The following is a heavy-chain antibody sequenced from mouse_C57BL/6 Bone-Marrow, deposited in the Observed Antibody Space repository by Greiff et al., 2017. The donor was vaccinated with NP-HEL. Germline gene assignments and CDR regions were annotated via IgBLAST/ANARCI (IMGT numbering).Heavy chain of an antibody. CDR1: GFSLTSYG. J-gene: IGHJ4*01. V-gene: IGHV2-6-1*01. CDR3: ARQGWLLQDYYAMDY. CDR2: IWSDGST. D-gene: IGHD2-3*01. Sequence: QVQLKESGPGLVAPSQSLSITCTVSGFSLTSYGVHWVRQPPGKGLEWLVVIWSDGSTTYNSALKSRLSISKDNSKSQVFLKMNSLQTDDTAMYYCARQGWLLQDYYAMDYWGQGTSVTVSS.